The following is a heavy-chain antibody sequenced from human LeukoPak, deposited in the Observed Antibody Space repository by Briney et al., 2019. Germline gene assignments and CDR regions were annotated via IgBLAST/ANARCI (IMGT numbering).Heavy chain of an antibody. CDR3: VKNWGGYYFAS. Sequence: PGGSLRLSCAASGFTMAKHDMHWVRQAPGKGLKWVSTVGLSPASTYFAVSVKGRFTASRDNDKNTVSLQLNSLRAEDTAMYFCVKNWGGYYFASWGQGALVTVSS. J-gene: IGHJ4*02. CDR2: VGLSPAST. D-gene: IGHD7-27*01. V-gene: IGHV3-23*01. CDR1: GFTMAKHD.